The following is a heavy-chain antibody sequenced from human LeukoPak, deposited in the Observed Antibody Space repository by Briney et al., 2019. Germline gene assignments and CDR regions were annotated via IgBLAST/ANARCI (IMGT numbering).Heavy chain of an antibody. J-gene: IGHJ5*02. CDR1: GGTFSSYA. Sequence: ASVKVSCKASGGTFSSYAISWVRQAPGQGLEWMGGIIPIFGTANYAQKFQGRVTITADGSTSTAYMELSSLRSEDTAVYYCARYCSGGSCYSLFDPWGRGTLVTVSS. D-gene: IGHD2-15*01. CDR3: ARYCSGGSCYSLFDP. V-gene: IGHV1-69*13. CDR2: IIPIFGTA.